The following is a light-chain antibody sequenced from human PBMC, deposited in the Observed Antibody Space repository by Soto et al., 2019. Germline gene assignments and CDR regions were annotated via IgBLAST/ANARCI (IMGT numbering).Light chain of an antibody. V-gene: IGLV1-44*01. Sequence: QSVLTQPPSASGTPGQRITISCSGRTSNIGSNIVAWYQHLPGTAPKLLIYDNNQRPSGVPDRFFGSKSGTSASLAISGLQPDDESHYCCAAWDDSLNGLVFGGGTQLTVL. J-gene: IGLJ3*02. CDR1: TSNIGSNI. CDR3: AAWDDSLNGLV. CDR2: DNN.